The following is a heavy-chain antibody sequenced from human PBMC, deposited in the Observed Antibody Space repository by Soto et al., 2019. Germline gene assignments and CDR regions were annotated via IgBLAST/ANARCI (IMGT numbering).Heavy chain of an antibody. D-gene: IGHD4-17*01. Sequence: GGSLRLSCAASGFTFSSYWMSWVRQAPGKGLEWVANIKQDGSEKYYVDSVKGRFTISRDNAKNSLYLQMNSLRAEDTAVYYCASEPDYGGNSDMDYWGQGTLVTVSS. V-gene: IGHV3-7*05. CDR2: IKQDGSEK. J-gene: IGHJ4*02. CDR1: GFTFSSYW. CDR3: ASEPDYGGNSDMDY.